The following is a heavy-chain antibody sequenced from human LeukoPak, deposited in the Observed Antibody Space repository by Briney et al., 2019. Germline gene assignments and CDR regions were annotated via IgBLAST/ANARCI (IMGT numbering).Heavy chain of an antibody. D-gene: IGHD6-6*01. CDR3: ARGGAQNLYSSSSFFEF. V-gene: IGHV1-18*01. CDR1: GYTFTSYG. Sequence: ASVKVSCKASGYTFTSYGISWVRQAPGQGLEWMGWISAYNGNTNYAQKLQGRVTMTTDTSTSTAYMELRSLRSDDTAVYYCARGGAQNLYSSSSFFEFWGQGTLVTVSS. CDR2: ISAYNGNT. J-gene: IGHJ4*02.